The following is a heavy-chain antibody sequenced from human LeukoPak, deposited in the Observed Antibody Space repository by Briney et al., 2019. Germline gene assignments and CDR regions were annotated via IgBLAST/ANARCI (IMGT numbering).Heavy chain of an antibody. V-gene: IGHV3-21*01. CDR1: GFAFNTFN. Sequence: GGSLRLSCAVSGFAFNTFNMNWVRQAPGKGLEWFSSISSSSSNIYYADSVKGRFTISSDNAKNSLFLQMNSLRAEDTAVYYCARALYGGYGHFDYWGRGALVTVSS. CDR2: ISSSSSNI. CDR3: ARALYGGYGHFDY. D-gene: IGHD5-12*01. J-gene: IGHJ4*02.